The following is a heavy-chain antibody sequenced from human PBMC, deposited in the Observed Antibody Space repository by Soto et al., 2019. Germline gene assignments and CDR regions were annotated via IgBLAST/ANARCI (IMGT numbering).Heavy chain of an antibody. J-gene: IGHJ4*02. Sequence: GGSLRLSCAASGFTFSSYAMHWVRQAPGKGLEWVAVISYDGSNKYYADSVKGRFTISRDNSKNTLYLQMNSLRAEDTAVYYCAREDDNSYSSSWYYFDYWGQGTLVTVSS. CDR2: ISYDGSNK. V-gene: IGHV3-30-3*01. CDR3: AREDDNSYSSSWYYFDY. D-gene: IGHD6-13*01. CDR1: GFTFSSYA.